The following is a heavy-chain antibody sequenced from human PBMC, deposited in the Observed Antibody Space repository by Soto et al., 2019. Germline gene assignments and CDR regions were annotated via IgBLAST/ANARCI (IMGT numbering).Heavy chain of an antibody. CDR2: ISGSGRTI. Sequence: CAASGFTLSSYGMNWVRQAPGKGLEWVSYISGSGRTIYYADSVKGRFTISRDNAKNSLYLQMNSLRAEDTAVYYCARSGTYEPLYYWGQGTLVTVSS. V-gene: IGHV3-48*03. CDR1: GFTLSSYG. D-gene: IGHD1-26*01. CDR3: ARSGTYEPLYY. J-gene: IGHJ4*02.